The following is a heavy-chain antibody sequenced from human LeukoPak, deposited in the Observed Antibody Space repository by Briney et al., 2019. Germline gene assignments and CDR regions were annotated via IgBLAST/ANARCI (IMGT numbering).Heavy chain of an antibody. J-gene: IGHJ4*02. Sequence: GGSLRLSCATSGFIFSNYGLHWVRQAPGKGLEWVARIRSDGNDKYYADSVKGRFTISRDNSKNTLYLQMNSLRAEDTAVYYCAKTQIRNFDYWGQGTLVTVSS. CDR1: GFIFSNYG. CDR2: IRSDGNDK. V-gene: IGHV3-30*02. D-gene: IGHD3-3*02. CDR3: AKTQIRNFDY.